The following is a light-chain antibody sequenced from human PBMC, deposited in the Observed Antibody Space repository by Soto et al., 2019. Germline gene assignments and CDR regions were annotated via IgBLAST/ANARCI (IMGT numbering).Light chain of an antibody. J-gene: IGKJ1*01. Sequence: ENVLTQSPATLSLSPGERATLSCRASQSVSSYLAWYQQKPGQAPRLLIYDASKRATGIPARFTGSGSGTDFTLTVSSLEPEDFAVYYCQQRFTWPRTFGQGTKVE. CDR3: QQRFTWPRT. V-gene: IGKV3-11*01. CDR2: DAS. CDR1: QSVSSY.